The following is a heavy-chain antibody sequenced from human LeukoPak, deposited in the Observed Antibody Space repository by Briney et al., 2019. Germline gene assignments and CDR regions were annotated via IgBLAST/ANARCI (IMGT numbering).Heavy chain of an antibody. CDR2: IYTSGST. D-gene: IGHD1-26*01. J-gene: IGHJ4*02. V-gene: IGHV4-4*07. CDR1: GGSISSYY. Sequence: SETLSLTCTVSGGSISSYYWSWIRQPAGKGLEWIGRIYTSGSTNYNASLKSRVSMSVDTSKNQFSLTLSSVTAADTAVFYCARENSGSYREFDYWGQGTLVTVS. CDR3: ARENSGSYREFDY.